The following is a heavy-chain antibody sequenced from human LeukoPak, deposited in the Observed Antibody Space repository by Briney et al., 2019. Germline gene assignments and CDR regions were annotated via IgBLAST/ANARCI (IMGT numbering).Heavy chain of an antibody. CDR3: VRGYSFGPYGMDV. V-gene: IGHV3-64D*09. Sequence: GGSLRLSCSASGFPFSSYAMHWVRQAPGKGLEYVSAISDSGGSTYYADSVKGRFTISRDNSKNTLYLQMSGLRAEDTAVYFCVRGYSFGPYGMDVWGQGTTVTVSS. CDR1: GFPFSSYA. CDR2: ISDSGGST. D-gene: IGHD2-15*01. J-gene: IGHJ6*02.